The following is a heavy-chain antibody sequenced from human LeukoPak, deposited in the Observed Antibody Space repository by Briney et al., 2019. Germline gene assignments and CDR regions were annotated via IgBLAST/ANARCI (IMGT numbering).Heavy chain of an antibody. D-gene: IGHD2/OR15-2a*01. CDR1: AGSISNGNYY. V-gene: IGHV4-61*01. CDR2: IFSSGST. CDR3: ARAPSLYYFDS. J-gene: IGHJ4*02. Sequence: PSQTLSLTCTVSAGSISNGNYYWSWIRQPPGKGLEWIGYIFSSGSTSYNPSLKSRVTISLDTSKNQFSLKVTSVTAADTAMYYCARAPSLYYFDSWGQGTLVTVSS.